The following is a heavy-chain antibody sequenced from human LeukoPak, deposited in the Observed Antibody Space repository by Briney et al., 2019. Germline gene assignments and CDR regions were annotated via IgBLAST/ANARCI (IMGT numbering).Heavy chain of an antibody. CDR1: GFTFSDYY. J-gene: IGHJ4*02. Sequence: GGSLRLSCAASGFTFSDYYMSWIRQAPGKGLEWVSYISSSGSTIYYADSVKGRFTISRDNAKNSLYLQMNSLRAEDTAVYYCARGMDIVVVVATPRGLFDYWGQGTLVTVSS. CDR3: ARGMDIVVVVATPRGLFDY. CDR2: ISSSGSTI. V-gene: IGHV3-11*01. D-gene: IGHD2-15*01.